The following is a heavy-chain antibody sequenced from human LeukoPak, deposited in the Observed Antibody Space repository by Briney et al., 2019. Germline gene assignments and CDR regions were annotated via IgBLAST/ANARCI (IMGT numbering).Heavy chain of an antibody. J-gene: IGHJ3*01. CDR1: GITFSRSG. V-gene: IGHV3-30*02. CDR2: IGYDGSKI. CDR3: AKEGRGGFDV. Sequence: PGGSLRLPCAASGITFSRSGMHWVRQAPGKGLEWVTFIGYDGSKIYYADSVKGRFTISRDNSKNTLYLQMNSLRAEDTAVYYCAKEGRGGFDVWGQGTMVTVSS. D-gene: IGHD1-26*01.